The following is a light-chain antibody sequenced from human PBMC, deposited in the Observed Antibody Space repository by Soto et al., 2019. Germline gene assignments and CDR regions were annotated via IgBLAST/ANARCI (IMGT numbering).Light chain of an antibody. CDR1: QSISTW. CDR2: KAS. Sequence: DIQMTQSPATLPASVGDRVTITCRANQSISTWLAWYQQKPGKAPKLLIYKASTLKSGVPSRFSGSGSGTEFTLTISSLQPDDFATYYCQQYNSYPWTFGQGTKVDIK. CDR3: QQYNSYPWT. V-gene: IGKV1-5*03. J-gene: IGKJ1*01.